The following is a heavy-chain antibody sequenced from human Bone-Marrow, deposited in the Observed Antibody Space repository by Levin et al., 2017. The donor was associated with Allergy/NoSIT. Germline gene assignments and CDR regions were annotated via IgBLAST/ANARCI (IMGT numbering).Heavy chain of an antibody. V-gene: IGHV3-23*01. D-gene: IGHD1-1*01. J-gene: IGHJ3*01. CDR3: ARDNADAYNNREDAFDV. CDR1: GFTFASSA. Sequence: PGGSLRLSCAASGFTFASSAMNWVRQVPGKGLEWVSSISGNAAGTYYADSVKGRFTISRDNSKNTLYLQMRSLRADDTALYYCARDNADAYNNREDAFDVWGQGTLVTVSS. CDR2: ISGNAAGT.